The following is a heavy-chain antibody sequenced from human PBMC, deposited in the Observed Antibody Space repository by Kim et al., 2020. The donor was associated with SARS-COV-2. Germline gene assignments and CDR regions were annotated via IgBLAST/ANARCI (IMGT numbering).Heavy chain of an antibody. CDR2: FDPEDGET. CDR3: ATSIVVVPAAMMPTNYYYY. Sequence: ASVKDSCKVSGYTLTELSMHWVRQAPGKGLEWMGGFDPEDGETIYAQKFQGRVTMTADPSPDTAYMELSSLRPEDTAVYYCATSIVVVPAAMMPTNYYYY. D-gene: IGHD2-2*01. V-gene: IGHV1-24*01. CDR1: GYTLTELS. J-gene: IGHJ6*01.